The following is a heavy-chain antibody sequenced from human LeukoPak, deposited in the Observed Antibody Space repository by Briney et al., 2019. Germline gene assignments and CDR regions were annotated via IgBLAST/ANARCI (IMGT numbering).Heavy chain of an antibody. V-gene: IGHV1-69*05. J-gene: IGHJ4*02. CDR3: ARDPLKGAMVRGVIPFDY. D-gene: IGHD3-10*01. CDR2: IIPIFGTA. Sequence: ASVKVSCKASGGTFSSYAISWVRQAPGQGLEWMGGIIPIFGTANYAQKLQGRVTMTTDTSTSTAYMELRSLRSDDTAVYYCARDPLKGAMVRGVIPFDYWGQGTLVTVSS. CDR1: GGTFSSYA.